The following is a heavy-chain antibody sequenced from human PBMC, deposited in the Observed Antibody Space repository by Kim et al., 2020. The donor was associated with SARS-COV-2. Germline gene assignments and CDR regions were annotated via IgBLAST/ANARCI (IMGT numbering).Heavy chain of an antibody. J-gene: IGHJ4*02. D-gene: IGHD5-18*01. Sequence: DSGKGRFTISRDNAKNSLYLQMNSLRAEDTAVYYCARVAPYSYGRYYFDYWGQGTLVTVSS. V-gene: IGHV3-7*01. CDR3: ARVAPYSYGRYYFDY.